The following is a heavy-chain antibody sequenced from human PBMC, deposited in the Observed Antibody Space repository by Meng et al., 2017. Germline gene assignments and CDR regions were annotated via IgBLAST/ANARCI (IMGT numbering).Heavy chain of an antibody. D-gene: IGHD1-1*01. V-gene: IGHV3-74*01. CDR1: GFTFNNYW. CDR3: LDEAPRSDY. Sequence: EVQLGESGGGLVQPGGSLRLSCAASGFTFNNYWMHWVRQVPGKGLVWVSRISGDGSITNYADSVKGRFTISRDNAKNTLYLQMNSLRPEDTAVYYCLDEAPRSDYWGQGSLVTASS. J-gene: IGHJ4*02. CDR2: ISGDGSIT.